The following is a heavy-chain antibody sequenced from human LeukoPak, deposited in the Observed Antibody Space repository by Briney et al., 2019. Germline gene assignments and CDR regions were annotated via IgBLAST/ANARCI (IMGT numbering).Heavy chain of an antibody. CDR1: GGSISSGDYY. D-gene: IGHD3-3*01. Sequence: SETLSLTCTVSGGSISSGDYYWSWIRRPPGKGLEWIGYIYYSGSTYYNPSLKSRVTISVDTSKNQFSLKLSSVTAADTAVYYCARNPGFWSGYYTYWGQGTLVTVSS. CDR2: IYYSGST. J-gene: IGHJ4*02. CDR3: ARNPGFWSGYYTY. V-gene: IGHV4-30-4*08.